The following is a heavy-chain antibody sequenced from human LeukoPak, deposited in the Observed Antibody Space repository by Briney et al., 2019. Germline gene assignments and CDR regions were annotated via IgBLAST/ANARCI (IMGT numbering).Heavy chain of an antibody. CDR1: GGSISSYY. CDR3: ARDGGYSYGYGY. Sequence: SETLSLTCTVSGGSISSYYWSWIRQPPGEGLEWIGYIYYSGSTNYNPSLKSRVTISVDTSKNQFSLKLSSVTAADTAVYYCARDGGYSYGYGYWGQGTLVTVSS. D-gene: IGHD5-18*01. CDR2: IYYSGST. J-gene: IGHJ4*02. V-gene: IGHV4-59*01.